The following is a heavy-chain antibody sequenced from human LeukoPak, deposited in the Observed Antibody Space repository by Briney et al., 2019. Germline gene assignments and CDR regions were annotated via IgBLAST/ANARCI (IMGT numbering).Heavy chain of an antibody. V-gene: IGHV3-21*01. D-gene: IGHD6-6*01. CDR2: ISISSRYI. CDR1: GFTFSSYT. J-gene: IGHJ4*02. CDR3: AKDGSSSLFDY. Sequence: GGSLRLSCAASGFTFSSYTMNWVRQAPGKGLEWVSSISISSRYIYYADSVKGRFTISRDNSKNTLYLQMNSLRAEDTAVYYCAKDGSSSLFDYWGQGTLVTVSS.